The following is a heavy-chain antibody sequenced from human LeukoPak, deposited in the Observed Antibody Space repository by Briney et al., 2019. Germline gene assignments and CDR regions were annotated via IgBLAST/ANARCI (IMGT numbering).Heavy chain of an antibody. V-gene: IGHV3-74*01. CDR2: INSDDSRT. J-gene: IGHJ3*02. CDR3: AAEGYSYGSSTDAFDI. Sequence: GGSLRLSCAASGFTFSAFWMHWVRQAPGKGLVWVSRINSDDSRTTYADSVKGRFTISRDNSKNTLYLQMNSLRAEDTAVYYCAAEGYSYGSSTDAFDIWGQGTMVTVSS. CDR1: GFTFSAFW. D-gene: IGHD5-18*01.